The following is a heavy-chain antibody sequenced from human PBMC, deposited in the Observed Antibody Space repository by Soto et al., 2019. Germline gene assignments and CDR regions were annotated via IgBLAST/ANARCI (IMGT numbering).Heavy chain of an antibody. CDR2: ISGSGGST. Sequence: GGSLRLSCAASGFTFSSYAMSWVRQAPGKGLEWVSAISGSGGSTYYADSVKGRFTISRDNSKNTLYLQMNSLRSEDTAVYYCAGNSGSYYKTGYYYMDVWGKGTTVTVSS. CDR3: AGNSGSYYKTGYYYMDV. J-gene: IGHJ6*03. CDR1: GFTFSSYA. D-gene: IGHD3-10*01. V-gene: IGHV3-23*01.